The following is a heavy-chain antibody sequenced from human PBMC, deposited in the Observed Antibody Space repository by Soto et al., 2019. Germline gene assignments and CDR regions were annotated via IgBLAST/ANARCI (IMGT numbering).Heavy chain of an antibody. CDR3: SIWSYCDGDCTRRPYDYYGMDV. J-gene: IGHJ6*02. CDR2: IYPGDSNT. Sequence: PGESLKISCKGSGYSFTSYWIGWVRQMPGKGLEWMGIIYPGDSNTRYRPSFQGQVTISADKSISTAYLQWRSLKASDTAMYYCSIWSYCDGDCTRRPYDYYGMDVWGQGTTVTVSS. CDR1: GYSFTSYW. V-gene: IGHV5-51*01. D-gene: IGHD2-21*02.